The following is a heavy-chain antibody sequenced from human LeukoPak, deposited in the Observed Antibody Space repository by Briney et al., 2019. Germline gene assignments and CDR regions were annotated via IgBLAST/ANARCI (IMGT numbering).Heavy chain of an antibody. Sequence: LSETLSHTRHHPGDSLSRYHCRWIRQPPRKGLEWIGYIYYSGSTNYNPSLKSRVTISVDTSKNQFSLKLSSVTAADTAVYYCARGPDYDFWGQGTLVTVSS. CDR2: IYYSGST. CDR3: ARGPDYDF. V-gene: IGHV4-59*01. J-gene: IGHJ4*02. CDR1: GDSLSRYH. D-gene: IGHD3-3*01.